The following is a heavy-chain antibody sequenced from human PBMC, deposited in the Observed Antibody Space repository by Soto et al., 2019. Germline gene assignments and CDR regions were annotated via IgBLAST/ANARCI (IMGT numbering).Heavy chain of an antibody. CDR1: GGSLGSFD. V-gene: IGHV4-59*06. CDR3: ATNRGFDFYYFDS. D-gene: IGHD2-8*01. Sequence: SENLSPPWTVSGGSLGSFDWRWIRQHPTKGLEWIGYIYFSGTTWYNPSLKSRVVMSVDLSQNQFSLNLTSVTAADTAVYFCATNRGFDFYYFDSWGQGTPVTVSS. CDR2: IYFSGTT. J-gene: IGHJ4*02.